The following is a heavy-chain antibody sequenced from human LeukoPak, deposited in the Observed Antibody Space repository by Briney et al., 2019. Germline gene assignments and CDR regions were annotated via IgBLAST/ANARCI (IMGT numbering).Heavy chain of an antibody. D-gene: IGHD4-17*01. CDR2: INLGGTA. Sequence: ETLSLTCAVYGGTFSAYYWSWIRQPPGKGLEWIGEINLGGTANYTPSLRSRVTISVDTSKNQVSLKLSSVTAADTAVYYCARGSGALAFDIWGQGTMVTVSS. CDR3: ARGSGALAFDI. CDR1: GGTFSAYY. J-gene: IGHJ3*02. V-gene: IGHV4-34*01.